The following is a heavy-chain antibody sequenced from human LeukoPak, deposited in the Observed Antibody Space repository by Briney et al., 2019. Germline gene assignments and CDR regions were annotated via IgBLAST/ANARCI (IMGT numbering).Heavy chain of an antibody. CDR2: VYFSGRP. D-gene: IGHD4-23*01. CDR1: GGSISSYY. CDR3: AGLYGCNSNNYYCDY. Sequence: SETLSLTCTVSGGSISSYYWSWIRQPPGPGLEWNGFVYFSGRPIYNPSPKSRVTITVDTSKNQFSLKMSLVTAADTAVYYCAGLYGCNSNNYYCDYWGQGTLATVSS. V-gene: IGHV4-59*08. J-gene: IGHJ4*02.